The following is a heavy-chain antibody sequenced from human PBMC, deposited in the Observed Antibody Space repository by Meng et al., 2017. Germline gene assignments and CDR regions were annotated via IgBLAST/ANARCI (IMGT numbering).Heavy chain of an antibody. Sequence: QVQLQESGPGLVKPSQTQSLPCTVSGGSISSGDYYWSWIRQPPGKGLEWIGYIYYSGSTYYNPSLKSRVTISVDTSKNQFSLKLSSVTAADTAVYYCARGARRLNWFDPWGQGALVTVSS. J-gene: IGHJ5*02. D-gene: IGHD5-12*01. V-gene: IGHV4-30-4*01. CDR2: IYYSGST. CDR3: ARGARRLNWFDP. CDR1: GGSISSGDYY.